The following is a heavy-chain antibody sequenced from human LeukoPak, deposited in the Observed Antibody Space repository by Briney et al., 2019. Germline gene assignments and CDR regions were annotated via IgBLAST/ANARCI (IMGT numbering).Heavy chain of an antibody. V-gene: IGHV4-39*01. CDR2: IYYSGST. CDR3: ARGHYYDSSGYYGGYYYYGMDV. J-gene: IGHJ6*02. CDR1: GGSLSSSSYY. D-gene: IGHD3-22*01. Sequence: SETLSLTCTVSGGSLSSSSYYWGWLRQPPGTGLEWLGSIYYSGSTYYNPSLKSRVTISVDTSKNQFSLKLSSVTAADTAVYYCARGHYYDSSGYYGGYYYYGMDVWGQGTTVTVSS.